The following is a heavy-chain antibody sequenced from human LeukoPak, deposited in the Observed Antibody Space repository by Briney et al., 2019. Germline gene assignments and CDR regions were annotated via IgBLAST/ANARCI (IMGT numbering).Heavy chain of an antibody. CDR2: INPNSGGT. Sequence: ASVKVSCKASGYTFTGYYMHWVRQAPGQGLEWMGWINPNSGGTNYAQKFQGWVTMTRDTSISTAYMELSRLRSDDTVVYYCATTMVRGAFLFDYWGQGTLVTVSS. V-gene: IGHV1-2*04. CDR1: GYTFTGYY. D-gene: IGHD3-10*01. CDR3: ATTMVRGAFLFDY. J-gene: IGHJ4*02.